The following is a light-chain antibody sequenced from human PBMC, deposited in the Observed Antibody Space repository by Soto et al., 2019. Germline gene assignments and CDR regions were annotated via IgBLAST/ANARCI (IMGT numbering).Light chain of an antibody. Sequence: IQMTQSPSTLSASVGDRVTITCRASQSISSWLAWYQQKPGKAPKLLIYKASSLESGVPSRFSGSGSGTEFTLTISSLQPDDFATYYCQQYNSYWKFGQGTKVDIK. CDR1: QSISSW. J-gene: IGKJ1*01. CDR2: KAS. CDR3: QQYNSYWK. V-gene: IGKV1-5*03.